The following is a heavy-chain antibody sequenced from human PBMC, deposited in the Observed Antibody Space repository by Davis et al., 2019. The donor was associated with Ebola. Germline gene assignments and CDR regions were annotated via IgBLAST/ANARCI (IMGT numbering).Heavy chain of an antibody. CDR2: IYYSGST. CDR3: AMKTAANTAGGMDV. V-gene: IGHV4-38-2*01. J-gene: IGHJ6*02. D-gene: IGHD6-13*01. Sequence: GSLRLSCAASGFTFSNAWMSWVRQAPGKGLEWIGSIYYSGSTYYNPSLKSRVTISVDTSKNQFSLKLNSVTAADTAVYFCAMKTAANTAGGMDVWGQGTTVTVSS. CDR1: GFTFSNAW.